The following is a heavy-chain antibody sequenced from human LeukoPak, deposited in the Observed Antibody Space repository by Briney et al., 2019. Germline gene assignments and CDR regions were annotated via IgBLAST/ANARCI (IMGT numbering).Heavy chain of an antibody. CDR2: IKQDGSEK. CDR3: ARIGQPLSLPLGAFDI. CDR1: GFTFSSYW. Sequence: PGGSLRLSCAASGFTFSSYWMSWVRQAPGKGLEWVANIKQDGSEKYYVDSVKGRFTISRDNAKNSLYLQMNSLRAEDTAVYYCARIGQPLSLPLGAFDIWGQGTMVTVSS. J-gene: IGHJ3*02. D-gene: IGHD3-16*01. V-gene: IGHV3-7*01.